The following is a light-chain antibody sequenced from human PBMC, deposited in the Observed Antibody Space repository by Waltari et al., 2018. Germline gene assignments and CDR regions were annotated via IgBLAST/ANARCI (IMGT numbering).Light chain of an antibody. Sequence: DIQMTQSPSSVSASVGERVTITCRASQGISSWLVWYQQKPGKAPKLLIYAASNLQSGVPSRFSGSGSGTEFTLTISSLQPEDFATYYCQQANSFPITFGQGTRLEIK. CDR3: QQANSFPIT. J-gene: IGKJ5*01. V-gene: IGKV1D-12*01. CDR2: AAS. CDR1: QGISSW.